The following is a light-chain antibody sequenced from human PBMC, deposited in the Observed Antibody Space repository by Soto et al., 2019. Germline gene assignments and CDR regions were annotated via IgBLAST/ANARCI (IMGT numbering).Light chain of an antibody. V-gene: IGKV3-20*01. Sequence: EIVLTQSPGTLSLSPGERATLSCRASQSVADNYLAWYQQKPGQAPRLLIYSASRRATGIPDTFTGSGSGTDFTLTTTRLEPEDFALYYCQQYGHSPRTFGQGTKVDIK. J-gene: IGKJ1*01. CDR1: QSVADNY. CDR3: QQYGHSPRT. CDR2: SAS.